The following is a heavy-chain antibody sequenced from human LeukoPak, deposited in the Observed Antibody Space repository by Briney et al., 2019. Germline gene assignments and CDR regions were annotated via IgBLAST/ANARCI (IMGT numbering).Heavy chain of an antibody. J-gene: IGHJ4*02. V-gene: IGHV3-20*04. CDR2: INWNGGST. Sequence: GGSLRPSCAASGFTFDDYGMSWVRQAPGKGLEWVSGINWNGGSTGYADSVKGRFTISRDNAKNSLYLQMNSLRGEDTALYCCARFDGGMATNPELDYWRQGTLVTVSS. D-gene: IGHD5-24*01. CDR3: ARFDGGMATNPELDY. CDR1: GFTFDDYG.